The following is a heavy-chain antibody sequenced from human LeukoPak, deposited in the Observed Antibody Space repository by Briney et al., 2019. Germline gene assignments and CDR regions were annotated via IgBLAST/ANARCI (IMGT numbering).Heavy chain of an antibody. Sequence: PSQTLSLTCTVSGGSISSGDYYWSWIRQPPGKGLEWIGYIYYGGSTYYNPSLKSRVTISVDTSKNQFSLKLSSVTAAGTAVYYCASSGWYWDALDIWGQGTMVTVSS. D-gene: IGHD6-19*01. V-gene: IGHV4-30-4*01. J-gene: IGHJ3*02. CDR3: ASSGWYWDALDI. CDR2: IYYGGST. CDR1: GGSISSGDYY.